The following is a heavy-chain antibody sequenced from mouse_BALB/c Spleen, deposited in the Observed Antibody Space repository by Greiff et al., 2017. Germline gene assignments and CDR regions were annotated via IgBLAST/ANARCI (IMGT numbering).Heavy chain of an antibody. CDR1: GFTFSSYG. Sequence: EVKLVESGGGLVQPGGSLKLSCAASGFTFSSYGMSWVRQTPDKRLELVATINSNGGSTYYPDSVKGRFTISRDNAKNTLYLQMSSLKSEDTAMYYCARCCGFAYWGQGTLVTVSA. CDR2: INSNGGST. V-gene: IGHV5-6-3*01. CDR3: ARCCGFAY. J-gene: IGHJ3*01.